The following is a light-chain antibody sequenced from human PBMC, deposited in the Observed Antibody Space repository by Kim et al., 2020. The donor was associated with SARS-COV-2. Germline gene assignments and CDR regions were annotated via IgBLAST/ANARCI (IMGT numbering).Light chain of an antibody. J-gene: IGLJ1*01. CDR3: CSYAGSYTYL. Sequence: QSALTQPASVSGSPGQSLTISCTGTSSDVGNYNLVSWYQHHPGKAPKVMIYEGSKRPSGISNRFSGSKSGNTASLTISGLQAEDEADYYCCSYAGSYTYLFGTGTKVTVL. CDR1: SSDVGNYNL. CDR2: EGS. V-gene: IGLV2-23*01.